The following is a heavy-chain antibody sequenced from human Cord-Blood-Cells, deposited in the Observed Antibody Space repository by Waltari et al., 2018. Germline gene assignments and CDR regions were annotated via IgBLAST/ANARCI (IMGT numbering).Heavy chain of an antibody. Sequence: QVQLQQWGAGLLKPSETLSLTCAVYGGSFSGYYWSWIRQPPGKGLEWIGETNHSGSTNYNPSLKSRVTISVDTSKNQFSLKLSSVTAADTAVYYCARGLARGSAFDIWGQGTMVTVSS. CDR2: TNHSGST. CDR1: GGSFSGYY. D-gene: IGHD3-10*01. CDR3: ARGLARGSAFDI. V-gene: IGHV4-34*01. J-gene: IGHJ3*02.